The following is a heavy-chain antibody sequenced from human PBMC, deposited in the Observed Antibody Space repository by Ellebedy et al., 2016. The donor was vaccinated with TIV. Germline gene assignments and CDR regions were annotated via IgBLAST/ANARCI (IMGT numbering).Heavy chain of an antibody. Sequence: MPSETLSLTCIVSGGSISSRTYYWNWIRQPPGQGLEWIGSIYYNGITYFNPSLKSRLTISVDTSNKHFSLQLSSLTAADTAVYYCAGEGYGDAKGAFDVWGQGTMVTVSS. J-gene: IGHJ3*01. CDR1: GGSISSRTYY. CDR3: AGEGYGDAKGAFDV. CDR2: IYYNGIT. V-gene: IGHV4-39*02. D-gene: IGHD4-17*01.